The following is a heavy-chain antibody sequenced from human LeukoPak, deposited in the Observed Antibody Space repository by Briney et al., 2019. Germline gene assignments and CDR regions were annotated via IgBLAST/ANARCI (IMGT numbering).Heavy chain of an antibody. J-gene: IGHJ5*02. CDR2: IYTSGST. CDR1: GGSISNYY. V-gene: IGHV4-4*07. Sequence: KPSETLSLTCTVSGGSISNYYWSWIRQPAGKGLEWIGRIYTSGSTTYNPSLKSRVTMSVDTSKSQFSLNLMSVTAADTAVYYCTRDTGTTGEVKFDPWGQGTLVTVSS. CDR3: TRDTGTTGEVKFDP. D-gene: IGHD4-17*01.